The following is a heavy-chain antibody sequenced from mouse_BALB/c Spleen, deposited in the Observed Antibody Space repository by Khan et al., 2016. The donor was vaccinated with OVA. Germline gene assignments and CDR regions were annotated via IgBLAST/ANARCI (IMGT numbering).Heavy chain of an antibody. CDR1: GYSITSDYA. J-gene: IGHJ4*01. Sequence: EVQLVESGPGLVKPSQSLSLTCTVTGYSITSDYAWNWIRQLPGNKLEWMGYISSSGSTNYNPALKSRISITRDTSKNQFFLQLNSVTTEDTATYYCARDGSRYNYAMDYWGQGTSVTVSS. CDR3: ARDGSRYNYAMDY. D-gene: IGHD2-3*01. V-gene: IGHV3-2*02. CDR2: ISSSGST.